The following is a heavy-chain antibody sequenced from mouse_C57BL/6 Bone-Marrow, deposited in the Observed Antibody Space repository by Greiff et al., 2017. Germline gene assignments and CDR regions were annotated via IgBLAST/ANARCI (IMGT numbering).Heavy chain of an antibody. CDR2: IDPETGGT. D-gene: IGHD2-2*01. CDR3: TKGILGLRR. J-gene: IGHJ2*01. V-gene: IGHV1-15*01. Sequence: QVQLQQSGAELVRPGASVTLSCKASGYTFTDYEMHWVKQTPVHGLEWIGAIDPETGGTAYNQKFKGKAILTADKSSSTAYMELRSLTSEDSAVYYCTKGILGLRRGGQGTTLTVSS. CDR1: GYTFTDYE.